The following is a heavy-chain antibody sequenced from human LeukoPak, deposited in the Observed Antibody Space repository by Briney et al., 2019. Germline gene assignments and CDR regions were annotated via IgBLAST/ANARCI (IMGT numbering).Heavy chain of an antibody. CDR3: ARESYSGYEGFDY. D-gene: IGHD5-12*01. CDR2: IWYDGSNK. V-gene: IGHV3-33*01. J-gene: IGHJ4*02. Sequence: GSLRLSCAASGFTFSSYGMHWVRRAPGKGLEWVAVIWYDGSNKYYADSVKGRFTISRDNSKNTLYLQMNSLRAEDTAVYYCARESYSGYEGFDYWGQGTLVTVSS. CDR1: GFTFSSYG.